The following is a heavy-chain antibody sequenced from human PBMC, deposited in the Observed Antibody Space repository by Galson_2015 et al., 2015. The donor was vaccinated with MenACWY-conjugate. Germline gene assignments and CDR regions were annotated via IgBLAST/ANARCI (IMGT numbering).Heavy chain of an antibody. Sequence: SLRLSCAASGFTFSDYYTNWVRQAPGKGLEWISYISNTSGFRYYADSVKGRFTISRDDAKNSLYLQMNSLRAEDTAVYYCARDRGGPVAGERGPANYWGQGALVTVSS. D-gene: IGHD6-19*01. J-gene: IGHJ4*02. CDR3: ARDRGGPVAGERGPANY. CDR1: GFTFSDYY. CDR2: ISNTSGFR. V-gene: IGHV3-11*05.